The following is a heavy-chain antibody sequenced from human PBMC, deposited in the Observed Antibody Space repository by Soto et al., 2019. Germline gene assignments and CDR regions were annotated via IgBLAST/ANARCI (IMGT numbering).Heavy chain of an antibody. CDR2: VYHAGSV. V-gene: IGHV4-38-2*01. CDR3: ARTFDYYGMDV. J-gene: IGHJ6*02. CDR1: GYSIASGYY. Sequence: SETLSLTCAVSGYSIASGYYWAWIRQPPGKGLEWSGSVYHAGSVYYNPSLNGRVALSMDTSKNPFSLKLTSVTAADTAVYYCARTFDYYGMDVWGQGTTVTVSS.